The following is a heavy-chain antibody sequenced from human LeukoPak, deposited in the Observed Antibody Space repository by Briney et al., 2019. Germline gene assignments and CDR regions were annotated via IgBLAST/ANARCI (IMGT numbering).Heavy chain of an antibody. CDR1: GFTFSDYY. J-gene: IGHJ4*02. CDR2: IGSSGTPI. V-gene: IGHV3-11*01. CDR3: ARGRYSHQY. Sequence: SGGSLRLSCAASGFTFSDYYMTWIRQAPGKGLEWLSYIGSSGTPIYYADSVKGRFTISRDNAKNSLYLEMSILRAEDTAVYYCARGRYSHQYWGQGILVTVSS. D-gene: IGHD2-21*01.